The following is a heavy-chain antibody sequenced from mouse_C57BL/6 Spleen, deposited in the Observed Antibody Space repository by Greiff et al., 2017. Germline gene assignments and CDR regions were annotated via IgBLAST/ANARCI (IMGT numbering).Heavy chain of an antibody. CDR2: ISGGGGNT. Sequence: EVKLVESGGGLVKPGGSLKLSCAASGFTFSSYTMSWVRQTPEKRLEWVATISGGGGNTYYPDSVKGRFTISRDNAKNTLYLQMSSLRSEDTALYYCARITTVVGYFDVWGTGTTVTVSS. CDR1: GFTFSSYT. CDR3: ARITTVVGYFDV. J-gene: IGHJ1*03. V-gene: IGHV5-9*01. D-gene: IGHD1-1*01.